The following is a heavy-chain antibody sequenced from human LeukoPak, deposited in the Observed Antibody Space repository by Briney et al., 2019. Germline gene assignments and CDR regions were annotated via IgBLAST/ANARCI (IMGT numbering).Heavy chain of an antibody. CDR2: INHSGST. J-gene: IGHJ5*02. Sequence: KTSETLSLTCAVYGGSFSDYYWSWIRQPPGKGLEWIGEINHSGSTDYNPSLKSRVTISVDTSKNQFSLKLSSVTAADTAVYYCARHYYSSMVRGYRFDPWGQGTLVTVSS. D-gene: IGHD3-10*01. CDR1: GGSFSDYY. CDR3: ARHYYSSMVRGYRFDP. V-gene: IGHV4-34*01.